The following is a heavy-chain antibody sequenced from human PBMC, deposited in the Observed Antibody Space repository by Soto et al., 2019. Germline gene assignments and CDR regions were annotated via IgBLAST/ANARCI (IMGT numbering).Heavy chain of an antibody. CDR3: ASPTTDCGGDCYHLDY. D-gene: IGHD2-21*02. V-gene: IGHV4-39*01. Sequence: SETLSLTCTVSGGSISSSSYYWGWIRQPPGKGLEWIGSIYYSGSTYYNPSLKSRVTISVDTSKNQFSLKLSSVTAADTAVYYCASPTTDCGGDCYHLDYWGQGTLVTVSS. CDR1: GGSISSSSYY. CDR2: IYYSGST. J-gene: IGHJ4*02.